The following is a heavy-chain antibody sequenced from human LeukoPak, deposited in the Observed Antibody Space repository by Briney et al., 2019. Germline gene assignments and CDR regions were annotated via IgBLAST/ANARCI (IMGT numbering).Heavy chain of an antibody. CDR3: ARHVFSSYDAFDI. Sequence: PSETLSLTCAVYGGSFSGYYWSWIRQPPGKGLEWIGEINHSGSTNYNPSLKSRVTISVDTSKNQFSLKLSSVTAADTAVYYCARHVFSSYDAFDIWGQGTMVTVSS. CDR1: GGSFSGYY. J-gene: IGHJ3*02. CDR2: INHSGST. D-gene: IGHD6-13*01. V-gene: IGHV4-34*01.